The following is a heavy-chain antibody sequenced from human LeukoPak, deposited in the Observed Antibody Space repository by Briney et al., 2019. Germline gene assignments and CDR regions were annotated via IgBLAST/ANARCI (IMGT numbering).Heavy chain of an antibody. Sequence: PSETLSLTCTVSGGSISSGDYYWSWIRQPPGRGLEWIGYIYYNGSTYYNPSLKSRVTISVDTSKNQFSLKLSSVTAADTAVYYCARDAYRSDWYDAFDIWGQGTLVTVSS. CDR3: ARDAYRSDWYDAFDI. CDR2: IYYNGST. V-gene: IGHV4-30-4*01. J-gene: IGHJ3*02. CDR1: GGSISSGDYY. D-gene: IGHD6-19*01.